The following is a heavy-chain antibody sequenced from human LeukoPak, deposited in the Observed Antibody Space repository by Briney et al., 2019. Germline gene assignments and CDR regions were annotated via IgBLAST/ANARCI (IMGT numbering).Heavy chain of an antibody. V-gene: IGHV3-33*06. J-gene: IGHJ4*02. CDR1: GFTFSSYG. CDR2: IWYDGSNK. Sequence: PGRSLRLSCAASGFTFSSYGMHWVRQAPGKGLEWVAVIWYDGSNKYYADSVKGRFTISRDNSKNTLYLQMNSLRAEDTAVYYCAKDGEHCGGDCYIGYWGQGTLVTVSS. CDR3: AKDGEHCGGDCYIGY. D-gene: IGHD2-21*02.